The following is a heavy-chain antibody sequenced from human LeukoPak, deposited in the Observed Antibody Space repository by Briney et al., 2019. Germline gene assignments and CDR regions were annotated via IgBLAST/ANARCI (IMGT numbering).Heavy chain of an antibody. CDR1: GGSISSGSYY. D-gene: IGHD3-10*01. V-gene: IGHV4-61*02. J-gene: IGHJ6*03. CDR3: ARQDYYGSGSYYYYMDV. CDR2: IYTSGST. Sequence: RSSETLSLTCTVSGGSISSGSYYWSWIRQPAGKGLEWIGRIYTSGSTNYNPSLKSRVTISVDTSKNQFSLKLSSVTAADTAVYYCARQDYYGSGSYYYYMDVWGRGTTVTISS.